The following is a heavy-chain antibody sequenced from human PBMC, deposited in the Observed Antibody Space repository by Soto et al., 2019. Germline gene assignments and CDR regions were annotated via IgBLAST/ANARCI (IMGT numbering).Heavy chain of an antibody. CDR3: ARDSGGGYEEY. CDR1: GFTFSSYG. J-gene: IGHJ4*02. V-gene: IGHV3-33*01. CDR2: IWYDGSNK. D-gene: IGHD5-12*01. Sequence: QVQLVESGGGVVQPGRSLRLSCAASGFTFSSYGMHWVRQAPGKGLEWVAVIWYDGSNKYYADSVKGRFTISRDNSKNTLYLQMNSLRAEDTAVYYCARDSGGGYEEYRGQGTLVTVSS.